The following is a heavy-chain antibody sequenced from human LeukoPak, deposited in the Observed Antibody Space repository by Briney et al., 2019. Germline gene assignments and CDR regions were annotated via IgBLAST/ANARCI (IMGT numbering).Heavy chain of an antibody. J-gene: IGHJ5*02. CDR2: INPSGGTA. CDR1: GFTFTTYD. CDR3: ARRGYHYDSGDYYYWFDP. Sequence: VASVKVSCKTSGFTFTTYDIHWVRQAPGQGLEWMGMINPSGGTAGYAQKFQGRLTMTRDTSTSTVYMDLSSLRSEDTAVYYCARRGYHYDSGDYYYWFDPWGQGTLVTVSS. D-gene: IGHD3-22*01. V-gene: IGHV1-46*01.